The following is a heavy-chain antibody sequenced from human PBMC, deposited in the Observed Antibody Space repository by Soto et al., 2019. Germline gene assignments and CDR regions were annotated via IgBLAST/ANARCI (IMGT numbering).Heavy chain of an antibody. CDR3: AKNSNGQRHYYDY. Sequence: PGGSLRLSCAASGFTFSSYAMSWVRQAPGKGREGVSAISGSGGSTYYEDYVKGRFTISRDNSNNKLYLQMNRLRAEDTAVYYCAKNSNGQRHYYDYWGQGTLVTVSS. CDR2: ISGSGGST. D-gene: IGHD6-25*01. J-gene: IGHJ4*02. V-gene: IGHV3-23*01. CDR1: GFTFSSYA.